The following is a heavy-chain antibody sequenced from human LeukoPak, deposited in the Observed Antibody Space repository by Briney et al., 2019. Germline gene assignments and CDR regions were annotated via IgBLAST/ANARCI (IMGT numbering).Heavy chain of an antibody. J-gene: IGHJ4*02. V-gene: IGHV3-49*04. D-gene: IGHD6-13*01. Sequence: GRSLRLSCTASGFTFGDYAMSWVRQAPGKGLEWVGFIRSKAYGGTTEYAASVKGRFTISRDDSKSIAYLQMNSLKTEDTAVYYCTREARLIAAAGQGKYYFDYWGQGTLVTVSS. CDR3: TREARLIAAAGQGKYYFDY. CDR1: GFTFGDYA. CDR2: IRSKAYGGTT.